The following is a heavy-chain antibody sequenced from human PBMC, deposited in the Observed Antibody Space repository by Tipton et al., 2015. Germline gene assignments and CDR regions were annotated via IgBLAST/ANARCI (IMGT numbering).Heavy chain of an antibody. CDR1: GDSVSRSDCA. CDR2: MSHTGST. D-gene: IGHD7-27*01. CDR3: ARDHWGSLDY. V-gene: IGHV4-61*03. J-gene: IGHJ4*02. Sequence: TLSLTCTVSGDSVSRSDCAWGWIRQAPGKGLEWIGYMSHTGSTNLNPSLKSRVTISIDTSQNHFSLTLPSVTAADTALYYCARDHWGSLDYWGPGILVTVSS.